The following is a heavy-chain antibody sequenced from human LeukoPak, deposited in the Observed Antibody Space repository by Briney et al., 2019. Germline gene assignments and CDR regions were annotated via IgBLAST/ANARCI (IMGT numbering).Heavy chain of an antibody. CDR2: ISYDGSNK. J-gene: IGHJ4*02. Sequence: GGSLRLSCAASGFTLSSYGMHWVRQAPGKGLEWVAVISYDGSNKYYADSVKGRFTISRDNSKNTLYLQMNSLRAEDTAVYYCAKDQVKWLVRGPKDYWGQGTLVTVSS. CDR3: AKDQVKWLVRGPKDY. V-gene: IGHV3-30*18. CDR1: GFTLSSYG. D-gene: IGHD6-19*01.